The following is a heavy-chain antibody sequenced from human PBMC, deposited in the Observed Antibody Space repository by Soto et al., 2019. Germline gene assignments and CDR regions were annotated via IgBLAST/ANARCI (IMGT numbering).Heavy chain of an antibody. CDR2: ISYDGSNK. J-gene: IGHJ6*02. V-gene: IGHV3-30*18. CDR1: GFTFSSYG. Sequence: PGGSLRLSCAASGFTFSSYGMHWVRQAPGKGLEWVAVISYDGSNKYYADSVKGRFTISRDNSKNTLYLQMNSLRAEDTAVYYCAKDSSSWYYYYVMDVWGQVTTVTVS. CDR3: AKDSSSWYYYYVMDV. D-gene: IGHD6-13*01.